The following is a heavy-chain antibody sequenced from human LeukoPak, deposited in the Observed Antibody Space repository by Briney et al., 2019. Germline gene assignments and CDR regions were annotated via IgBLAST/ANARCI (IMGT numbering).Heavy chain of an antibody. CDR2: IYTSGST. J-gene: IGHJ6*02. D-gene: IGHD3-10*01. CDR1: GXSISSYY. V-gene: IGHV4-4*07. CDR3: AREPMVRGVLSYYYYGMDV. Sequence: SETLSLTCTVSGXSISSYYWSWIRQPAGKGLEWIGRIYTSGSTNYNPSLKSRVTMSVDTSKNQFSLKLSSVTAADTAVYYCAREPMVRGVLSYYYYGMDVWGQGTTVTVSS.